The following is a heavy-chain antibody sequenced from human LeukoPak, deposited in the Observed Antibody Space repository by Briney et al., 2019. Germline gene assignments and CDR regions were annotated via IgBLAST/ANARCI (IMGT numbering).Heavy chain of an antibody. J-gene: IGHJ3*01. V-gene: IGHV3-74*01. CDR3: ARDFLHWGG. Sequence: GGSLRLPCAASGFTFRNYWMHWVRQAPGKGLVWVSRINIDGRSTIYVVSVKGRFTLSRDIAKNTLYLQMNSLRAEGTAVYYCARDFLHWGGWGQETVVSVST. D-gene: IGHD3-16*01. CDR2: INIDGRST. CDR1: GFTFRNYW.